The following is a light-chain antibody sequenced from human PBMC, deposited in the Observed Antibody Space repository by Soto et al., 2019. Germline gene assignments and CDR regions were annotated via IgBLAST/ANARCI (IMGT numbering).Light chain of an antibody. CDR1: NSNIGNNY. J-gene: IGLJ2*01. V-gene: IGLV1-51*01. Sequence: QSVLTQPPSVSAAPGQKVTISCSGNNSNIGNNYVSWYQQLSGTAPKLLIYDNDHRPSGIPDRFSGSKSGTSATLGIAGLQTGDEADYYCGTWDSSLSAVVFGGGTQLTVL. CDR3: GTWDSSLSAVV. CDR2: DND.